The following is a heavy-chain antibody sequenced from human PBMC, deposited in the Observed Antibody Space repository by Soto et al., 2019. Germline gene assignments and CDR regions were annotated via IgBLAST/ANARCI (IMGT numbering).Heavy chain of an antibody. Sequence: SETLSLTCGVSGGSISSGGYSWSWIRQPPGKGLEWIGYIYLSGSTYYNPSLKSRVTISVDRSKNQFSLKLNSVTAADTAVYYCAVGYDSPNWFDPWGQGTLVTVSS. CDR3: AVGYDSPNWFDP. CDR2: IYLSGST. CDR1: GGSISSGGYS. V-gene: IGHV4-30-2*01. J-gene: IGHJ5*02. D-gene: IGHD2-8*02.